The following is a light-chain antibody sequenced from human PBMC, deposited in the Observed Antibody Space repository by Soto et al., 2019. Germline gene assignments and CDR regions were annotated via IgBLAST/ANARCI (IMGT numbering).Light chain of an antibody. CDR1: QSVSSSY. V-gene: IGKV3-20*01. Sequence: EIVLTQSPGTLYLSPGERATLSCRASQSVSSSYLAWDQQKPGQAPRLLIYGASSRATGIPDRFSGSGSGTDFTLTISRLEPEDFAVYYCQQYGSSPNTFGGGTKVEIK. CDR2: GAS. CDR3: QQYGSSPNT. J-gene: IGKJ4*01.